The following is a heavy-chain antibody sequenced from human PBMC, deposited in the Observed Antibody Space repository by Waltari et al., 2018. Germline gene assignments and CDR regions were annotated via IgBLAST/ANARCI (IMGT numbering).Heavy chain of an antibody. J-gene: IGHJ5*02. CDR2: ISRNSKYM. D-gene: IGHD3-3*01. CDR3: ARGVFLEGAWVNYSWFDP. Sequence: LEWVSSISRNSKYMYYADSVKGRFTISRDNAKYSLSLQMTSLTAEDTAVYHCARGVFLEGAWVNYSWFDPWGQGTLVTVSS. V-gene: IGHV3-21*03.